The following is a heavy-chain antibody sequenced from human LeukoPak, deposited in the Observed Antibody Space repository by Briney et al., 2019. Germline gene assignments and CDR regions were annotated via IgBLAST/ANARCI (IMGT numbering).Heavy chain of an antibody. Sequence: PGGSLRLSRALSGFPFTSYSMKWVRQAPGKGLEWVSSISSSSSYIYYADSVKGRFTISRDNAKNSLYLQMNSLRAEDTAEYYSTSLIDMDYFDYWGQGTLVTVSS. D-gene: IGHD3-16*01. V-gene: IGHV3-21*01. CDR1: GFPFTSYS. J-gene: IGHJ4*02. CDR2: ISSSSSYI. CDR3: TSLIDMDYFDY.